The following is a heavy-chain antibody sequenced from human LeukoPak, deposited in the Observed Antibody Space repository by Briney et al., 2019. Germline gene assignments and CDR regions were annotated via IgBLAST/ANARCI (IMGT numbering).Heavy chain of an antibody. J-gene: IGHJ4*02. CDR2: MTVTNKI. V-gene: IGHV3-23*01. CDR3: AKDSGPYTSGYYGH. Sequence: GGSLRLSCAASGFTFSSHSINWVRQAPGKGLEWIATMTVTNKIYYADSVKGRFTISRDNSKNTLFLQMNGLRAEDTAVYYCAKDSGPYTSGYYGHWGQGTLVTVSS. D-gene: IGHD3-22*01. CDR1: GFTFSSHS.